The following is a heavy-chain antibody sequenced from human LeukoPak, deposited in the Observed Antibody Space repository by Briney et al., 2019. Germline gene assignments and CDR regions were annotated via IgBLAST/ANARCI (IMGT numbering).Heavy chain of an antibody. V-gene: IGHV3-53*01. CDR2: IYSGGST. CDR3: ARGPAGYN. CDR1: GFTVSSNH. J-gene: IGHJ4*02. Sequence: GGSLRLSCAASGFTVSSNHMSWVRQAPGKGLEWVSVIYSGGSTDYADSVKGRFTISRDNSKNTLYLQMNSLRAEDTAVYHCARGPAGYNWGQGALVTVSS. D-gene: IGHD1-1*01.